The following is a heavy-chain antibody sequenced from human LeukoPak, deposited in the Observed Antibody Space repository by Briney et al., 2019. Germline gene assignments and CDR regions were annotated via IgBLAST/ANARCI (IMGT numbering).Heavy chain of an antibody. CDR1: GFTFSNYA. D-gene: IGHD6-19*01. CDR3: AKYRYSSDWYSDFGY. V-gene: IGHV3-30*18. CDR2: ISDDGSNK. J-gene: IGHJ4*02. Sequence: GGSLRLSCAGSGFTFSNYAMHWVRQAPGRGVEGVAVISDDGSNKYYGDSVKGGFTISRDNSKNKVHLQMNSLRAEDTAVYYCAKYRYSSDWYSDFGYWGQGTLVTVSP.